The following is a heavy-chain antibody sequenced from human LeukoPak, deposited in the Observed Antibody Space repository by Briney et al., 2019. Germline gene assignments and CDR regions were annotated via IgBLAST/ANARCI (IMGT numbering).Heavy chain of an antibody. D-gene: IGHD3-22*01. CDR1: GFTFSSYG. CDR2: IRYDGSNK. V-gene: IGHV3-30*02. CDR3: AKEGYYDSSGYPYYFDY. Sequence: GGSLRLSCAASGFTFSSYGMHWVRQAPGKGLEWVAFIRYDGSNKYYADSVKGRFTISRDNSKNTLYLQMNSLRAEDTAVYYCAKEGYYDSSGYPYYFDYWGQGTLVTVSS. J-gene: IGHJ4*02.